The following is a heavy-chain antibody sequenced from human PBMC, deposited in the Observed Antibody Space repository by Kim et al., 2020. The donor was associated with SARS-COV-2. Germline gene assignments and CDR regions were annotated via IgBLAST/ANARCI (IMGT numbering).Heavy chain of an antibody. J-gene: IGHJ6*01. CDR1: GFTFSSHW. Sequence: GGSLRLSCAASGFTFSSHWMSWVRQAPGKGLEWVANIRQDGSEKSYLESGKGRFTISRDNAKNSVDLQMDSLRAEDTAVYYCVRVPKGDYYGMDVWGQGTTVIVSA. CDR2: IRQDGSEK. CDR3: VRVPKGDYYGMDV. V-gene: IGHV3-7*01.